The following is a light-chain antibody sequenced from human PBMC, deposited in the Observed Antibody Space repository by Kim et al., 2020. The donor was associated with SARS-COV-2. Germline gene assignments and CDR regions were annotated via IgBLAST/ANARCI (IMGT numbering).Light chain of an antibody. V-gene: IGLV1-51*01. J-gene: IGLJ3*02. Sequence: QSVLTQPPSVSAAPGQKVSISCSGGSSNIGNNDVTWYQQFPGTAPKLIIYDNNKRPSGIPDRFSGSKSGTSATLGITGLQTGDEADYYCATWDSSLSAAHWWVFGGGTQLTVL. CDR1: SSNIGNND. CDR2: DNN. CDR3: ATWDSSLSAAHWWV.